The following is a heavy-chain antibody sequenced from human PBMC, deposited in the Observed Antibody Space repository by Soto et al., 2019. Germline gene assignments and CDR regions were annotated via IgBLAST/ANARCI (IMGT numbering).Heavy chain of an antibody. D-gene: IGHD2-15*01. CDR2: ISSSSNTI. V-gene: IGHV3-48*01. CDR3: ARDSVVAATDDYYYYMDV. J-gene: IGHJ6*03. CDR1: GFTFSSYS. Sequence: EVQLVESGGGLVQPGGSLRLSCAGSGFTFSSYSMNWVRQAPWKGLEWVSYISSSSNTIYYADSVKGRFTISRDNAKTSLYLQMNSLRAEYSAVYYCARDSVVAATDDYYYYMDVWGKGTTVTVSS.